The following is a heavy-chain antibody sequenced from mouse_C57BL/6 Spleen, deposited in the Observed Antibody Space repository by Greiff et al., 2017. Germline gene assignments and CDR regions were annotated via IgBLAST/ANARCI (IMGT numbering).Heavy chain of an antibody. CDR1: GFTFSSYA. D-gene: IGHD1-1*01. CDR3: TRVTITTVVAKAMDY. J-gene: IGHJ4*01. V-gene: IGHV5-9-1*02. Sequence: EVQVVESGEGLVKPGGSLKLSCAASGFTFSSYAMSWVRPTPEKRLAWVAYISSGGDYIYYADTVKGRFTISSDNARNTLYLQMSSLKSEDTAMYYCTRVTITTVVAKAMDYWGQGTSVTVSS. CDR2: ISSGGDYI.